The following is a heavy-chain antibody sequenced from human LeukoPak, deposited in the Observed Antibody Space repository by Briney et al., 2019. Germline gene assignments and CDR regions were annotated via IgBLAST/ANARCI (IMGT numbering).Heavy chain of an antibody. CDR3: ARKPLWSGGYYGMDV. J-gene: IGHJ6*04. Sequence: GGSLRLSCAASGFTFSSYWMSWVRQAPGKRLEWVANIKQDGSEKYYVDSVKGRFTISRDNAKNSLYLQMNSLRAEDTAVYYCARKPLWSGGYYGMDVWGKGTTVTVSS. CDR1: GFTFSSYW. D-gene: IGHD3-10*01. V-gene: IGHV3-7*03. CDR2: IKQDGSEK.